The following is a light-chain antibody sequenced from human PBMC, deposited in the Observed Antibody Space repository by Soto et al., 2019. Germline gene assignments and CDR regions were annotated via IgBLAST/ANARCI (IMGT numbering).Light chain of an antibody. V-gene: IGKV3-11*01. Sequence: EIVLTQSPATPSLSPGERATLSCRASQSVSRDLAWYQQKPGQAPRLLMYDAFNRATGIPARFSGSGSGTDFTLTIRSLEPEDFAVYYCQQRSNWPYTFGQGTKLEIK. J-gene: IGKJ2*01. CDR2: DAF. CDR1: QSVSRD. CDR3: QQRSNWPYT.